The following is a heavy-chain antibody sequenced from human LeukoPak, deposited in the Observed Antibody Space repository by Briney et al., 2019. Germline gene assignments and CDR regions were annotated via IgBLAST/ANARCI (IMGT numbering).Heavy chain of an antibody. D-gene: IGHD4-17*01. Sequence: GGSLRLSCAASGFTFSSYSMNWVRQAPGKGLEWVSSIGGTSSSLYYAESVKGRFTISRDNARNSLYLQMNSLRAEDTAVYYCAKEAGQDYGTLDAFDVWGQGTMVTVSS. CDR2: IGGTSSSL. J-gene: IGHJ3*01. V-gene: IGHV3-21*01. CDR3: AKEAGQDYGTLDAFDV. CDR1: GFTFSSYS.